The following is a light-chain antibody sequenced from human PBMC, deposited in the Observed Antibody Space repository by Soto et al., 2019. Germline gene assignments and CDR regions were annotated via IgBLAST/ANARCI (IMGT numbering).Light chain of an antibody. CDR1: QSISSW. CDR2: KAS. CDR3: QPYNSYPWT. V-gene: IGKV1-5*03. J-gene: IGKJ1*01. Sequence: DIQMTQSPSTLSASVGDRVTITCRASQSISSWLAWYQQKPGKAPKLLIYKASSLESGFPSRFSGSGSGTEFTLTISSLQPDDFATYYCQPYNSYPWTFGQGTKVEIK.